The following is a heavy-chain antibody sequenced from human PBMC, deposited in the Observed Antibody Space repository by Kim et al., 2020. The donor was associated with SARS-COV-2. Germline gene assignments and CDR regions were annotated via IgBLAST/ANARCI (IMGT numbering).Heavy chain of an antibody. CDR2: IIPIFGTA. V-gene: IGHV1-69*13. Sequence: SVKVSCKASGGTFSSYAISWVRQAPGQGLEWMGGIIPIFGTANYAQKFQGRVTITADESTSTAYMELSSLRSEDTAVYYCARGPGGSSGWYEWAFDIWGQGTMVTVSS. CDR1: GGTFSSYA. D-gene: IGHD6-19*01. CDR3: ARGPGGSSGWYEWAFDI. J-gene: IGHJ3*02.